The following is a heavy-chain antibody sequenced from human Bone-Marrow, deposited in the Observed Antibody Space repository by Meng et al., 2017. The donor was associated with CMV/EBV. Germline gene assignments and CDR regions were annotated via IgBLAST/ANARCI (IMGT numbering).Heavy chain of an antibody. D-gene: IGHD3-22*01. CDR1: LSRYA. CDR2: IIPIFGTA. Sequence: LSRYAISCVRQAPGQGLEWMGGIIPIFGTANYAQKFQGRVTITTDESTSTAYMELSSLRSEDTAVYYCASTPGHYDSSGYYALYFQHWGQGTLVTVSS. CDR3: ASTPGHYDSSGYYALYFQH. J-gene: IGHJ1*01. V-gene: IGHV1-69*05.